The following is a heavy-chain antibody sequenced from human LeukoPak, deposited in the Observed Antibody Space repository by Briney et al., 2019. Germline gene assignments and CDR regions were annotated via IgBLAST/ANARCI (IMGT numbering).Heavy chain of an antibody. D-gene: IGHD3-22*01. CDR3: ARVKPNYYDSSAYGTFDI. V-gene: IGHV3-48*02. CDR1: GFTFSSYS. J-gene: IGHJ3*02. CDR2: ISSSSSAI. Sequence: GGSLRLSCAASGFTFSSYSMNWVRQAPGKGLEWVSYISSSSSAIHYADSVKGRFTISRDNAKNSLYLQMNSLREEDTAVYYCARVKPNYYDSSAYGTFDIWGQGTMVTVSS.